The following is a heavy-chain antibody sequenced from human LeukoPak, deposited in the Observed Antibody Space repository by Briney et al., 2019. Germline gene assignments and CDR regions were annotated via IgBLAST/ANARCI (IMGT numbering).Heavy chain of an antibody. J-gene: IGHJ4*02. CDR2: IYYSGST. Sequence: SETLSLTCTVSGGSISSSSYYWGWIRQPPGKGLEWIGSIYYSGSTYYNPSLKSRVTISVDTSKNQFSLKLSSVTAADTAVYYCARLVWFGSYFDSWGQGTLVTVSS. CDR1: GGSISSSSYY. D-gene: IGHD3-10*01. V-gene: IGHV4-39*01. CDR3: ARLVWFGSYFDS.